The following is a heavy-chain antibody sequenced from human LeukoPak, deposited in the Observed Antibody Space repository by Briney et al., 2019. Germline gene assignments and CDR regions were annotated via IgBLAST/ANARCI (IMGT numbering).Heavy chain of an antibody. D-gene: IGHD2-2*01. CDR3: ARSGSSTSCPRDY. CDR1: GYTFTNYY. Sequence: ASVKVSCKASGYTFTNYYMHWLRQAPGQGLEWMGIINPSGSNTSYAQKFQGRVTMTRDTSTSTVYMELSSLRSEDTAVYYCARSGSSTSCPRDYWGQGTLVTVAS. J-gene: IGHJ4*02. CDR2: INPSGSNT. V-gene: IGHV1-46*01.